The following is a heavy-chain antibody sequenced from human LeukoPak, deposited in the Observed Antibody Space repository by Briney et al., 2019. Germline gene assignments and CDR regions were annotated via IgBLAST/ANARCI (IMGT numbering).Heavy chain of an antibody. J-gene: IGHJ4*02. Sequence: GGSLRLSGAASGFIFDDYSMHWVRQAPGKGLEWVSLISWDGGSTYYADSVKGRFTISRDNNKNSLYLQMNSLRTEDTALYYCAKDMSRTYYDYFDYWGQGTLVTVSS. CDR3: AKDMSRTYYDYFDY. CDR1: GFIFDDYS. CDR2: ISWDGGST. D-gene: IGHD3-10*01. V-gene: IGHV3-43*01.